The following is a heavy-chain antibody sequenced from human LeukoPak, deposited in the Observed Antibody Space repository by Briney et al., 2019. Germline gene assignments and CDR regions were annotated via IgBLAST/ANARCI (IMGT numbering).Heavy chain of an antibody. CDR3: AKADAINWFDP. CDR2: IYYSGST. V-gene: IGHV4-4*02. Sequence: SGTLSLTCAVSGGSISSSNWWSWVRQPPGKGLEWIGSIYYSGSTYYNPSLKSRVTISVDTSKNQFSLKLSSVTAADTAVYYCAKADAINWFDPWGQGTLVTVSS. J-gene: IGHJ5*02. CDR1: GGSISSSNW. D-gene: IGHD6-19*01.